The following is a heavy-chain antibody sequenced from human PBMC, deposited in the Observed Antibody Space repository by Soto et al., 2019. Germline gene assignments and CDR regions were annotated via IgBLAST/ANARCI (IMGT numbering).Heavy chain of an antibody. J-gene: IGHJ4*02. V-gene: IGHV1-69*12. CDR3: ASVPAMPREGYFDY. D-gene: IGHD2-2*01. Sequence: QVHLVQSGAEVKKPGSSVKVSCKASGGTFSSYAISWVRQAPGQGLEWMGGIIPIFGTANYAQKFQGRVTSTADESTSTAYMELSRLRSEDTAVYYCASVPAMPREGYFDYWGQGTLVTVSS. CDR1: GGTFSSYA. CDR2: IIPIFGTA.